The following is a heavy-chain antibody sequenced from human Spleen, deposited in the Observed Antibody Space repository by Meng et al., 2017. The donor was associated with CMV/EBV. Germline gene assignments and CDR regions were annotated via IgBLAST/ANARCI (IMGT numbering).Heavy chain of an antibody. CDR3: ARARSPTHFDY. Sequence: GESLKISCAASGFTFSTYDFHWVRQPTGKGLEWVSSIGTVGDTYSIGSVKGRFIISREDAKNSVYLQMNGLRDGDTGLYYCARARSPTHFDYWGQGALVTVSS. CDR1: GFTFSTYD. CDR2: IGTVGDT. J-gene: IGHJ4*02. V-gene: IGHV3-13*01.